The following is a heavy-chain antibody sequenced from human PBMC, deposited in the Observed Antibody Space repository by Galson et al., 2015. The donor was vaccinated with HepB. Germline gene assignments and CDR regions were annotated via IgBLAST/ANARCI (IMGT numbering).Heavy chain of an antibody. CDR3: AHRIYSSVGEGFDY. J-gene: IGHJ4*02. CDR2: FYWNDDK. V-gene: IGHV2-5*01. D-gene: IGHD6-19*01. CDR1: GFSLNTGVVG. Sequence: PALVKPTQTLTLTCTFSGFSLNTGVVGVGWIRQPPGKALEWLALFYWNDDKSYSPLLVSRLTITKDTSKNQVVLTMTNMDPVDTATYYCAHRIYSSVGEGFDYWGQGTLVTVSS.